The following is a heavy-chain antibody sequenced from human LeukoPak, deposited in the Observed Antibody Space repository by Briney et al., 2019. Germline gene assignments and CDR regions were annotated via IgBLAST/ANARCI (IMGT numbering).Heavy chain of an antibody. D-gene: IGHD3-10*01. Sequence: SQTLSLTCTVSGGSISSGDYYWSWIRQPPGKGLEWIGEINHSGSTNYNPSLKSRVTISVDTSKNQFSLKLSSVTAADTAVYYCARKNMVRGVILDYWGQGTLVTVSS. V-gene: IGHV4-30-4*08. CDR2: INHSGST. CDR3: ARKNMVRGVILDY. J-gene: IGHJ4*02. CDR1: GGSISSGDYY.